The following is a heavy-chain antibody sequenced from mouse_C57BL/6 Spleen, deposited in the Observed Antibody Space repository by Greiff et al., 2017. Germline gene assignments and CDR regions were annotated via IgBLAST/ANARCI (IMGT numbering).Heavy chain of an antibody. J-gene: IGHJ3*01. CDR3: AREEATMITDWFAY. V-gene: IGHV1-82*01. Sequence: QVQLQQSGPELVKPGASVKISCKASGYAFSSSWMNWVKQRPGKGLEWIGRIYPGDGDTNYNGKFKGKATLTADKSSSTAYMQLSSLTSEDSAVYFCAREEATMITDWFAYWGQGTLVTVSA. D-gene: IGHD2-4*01. CDR1: GYAFSSSW. CDR2: IYPGDGDT.